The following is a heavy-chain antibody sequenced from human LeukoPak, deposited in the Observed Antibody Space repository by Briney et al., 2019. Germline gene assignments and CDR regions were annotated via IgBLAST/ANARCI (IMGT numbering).Heavy chain of an antibody. V-gene: IGHV3-30*18. D-gene: IGHD1-26*01. CDR1: GFTFSSYA. J-gene: IGHJ4*02. CDR3: AKDLKWDLTDGFDY. Sequence: GGSLRLSCAASGFTFSSYAMHWVRQAPGKGLEWVALISYDVSNKHYADSVKGRFTISRDNSKNTLYLQMNSLRAEDTAVYYCAKDLKWDLTDGFDYWGQGTLVTVSS. CDR2: ISYDVSNK.